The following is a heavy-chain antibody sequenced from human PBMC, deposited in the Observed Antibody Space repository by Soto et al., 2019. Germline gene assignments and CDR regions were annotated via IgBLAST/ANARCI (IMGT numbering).Heavy chain of an antibody. V-gene: IGHV4-59*08. D-gene: IGHD6-13*01. CDR3: ATLAAAEGS. J-gene: IGHJ5*02. CDR1: GGSISSYY. Sequence: QVQLQESGPGLVKPSETLSLTCTVSGGSISSYYWSWIRQPPGKGLEWIGYIYYSGSTNYNPPLKSRVTISVDTSKNQFSLKLSSVTAADTAVYYCATLAAAEGSWGQGTLVTVSS. CDR2: IYYSGST.